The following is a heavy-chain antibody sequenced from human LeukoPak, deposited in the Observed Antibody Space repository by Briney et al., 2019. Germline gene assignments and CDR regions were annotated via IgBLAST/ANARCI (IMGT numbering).Heavy chain of an antibody. CDR2: INSDGGST. CDR1: RFTFSSYC. Sequence: AGGSLRLSGAASRFTFSSYCMHWVRQPPGKGLVCVSRINSDGGSTTHAHSVKGRFTITRDHARNTLYLQMNSLRAADTDVNYCANRPYSGYGENWGPGTLVTVSS. D-gene: IGHD5-12*01. V-gene: IGHV3-74*01. J-gene: IGHJ4*02. CDR3: ANRPYSGYGEN.